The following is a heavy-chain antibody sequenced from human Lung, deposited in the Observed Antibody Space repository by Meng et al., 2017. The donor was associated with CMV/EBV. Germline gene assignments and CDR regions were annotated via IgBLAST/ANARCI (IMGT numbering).Heavy chain of an antibody. CDR1: GYPFTDYF. CDR3: ARTRKTNSGAGPENS. J-gene: IGHJ5*02. D-gene: IGHD7-27*01. V-gene: IGHV1-2*02. Sequence: SXXVSXXASGYPFTDYFVHWVRQAPGQGLEWMAYIIPNSGGTSYAQKFQGRVTVTRDTSVSTAYMELRNLKSDDTAVYYCARTRKTNSGAGPENSWGQGXLVTVSS. CDR2: IIPNSGGT.